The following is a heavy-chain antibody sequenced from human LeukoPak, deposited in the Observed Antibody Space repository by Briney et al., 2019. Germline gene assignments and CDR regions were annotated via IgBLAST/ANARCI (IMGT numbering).Heavy chain of an antibody. V-gene: IGHV4-59*01. Sequence: LETLSLTCTVSVGSISRYYWSWIRQPPGKGLEWIGYIYSSGSTNYNPSLKSRVTISVDTSKNQFSLKLSSVTAADTAVYYCARGAAATYWGQGTLVTVSS. CDR3: ARGAAATY. CDR2: IYSSGST. CDR1: VGSISRYY. D-gene: IGHD6-13*01. J-gene: IGHJ4*02.